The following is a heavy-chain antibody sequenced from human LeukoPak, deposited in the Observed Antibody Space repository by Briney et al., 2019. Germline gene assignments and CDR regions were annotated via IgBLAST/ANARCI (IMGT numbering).Heavy chain of an antibody. CDR2: ISWNSGSI. J-gene: IGHJ3*02. V-gene: IGHV3-9*01. CDR1: GFTFDDYA. Sequence: GGSLRLSCAASGFTFDDYAMHWVRQAPGKGLEWVSGISWNSGSIGYADSVKGRFTISRDNAKNSLYLQMNSLRAEDTALHYCAKDHIFFYGSGSYYNAEAFDIWGQGTMVTVSS. CDR3: AKDHIFFYGSGSYYNAEAFDI. D-gene: IGHD3-10*01.